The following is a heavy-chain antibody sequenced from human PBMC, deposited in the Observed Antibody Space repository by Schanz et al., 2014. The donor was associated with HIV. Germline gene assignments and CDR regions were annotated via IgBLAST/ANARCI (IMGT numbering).Heavy chain of an antibody. Sequence: VQLVESGGGVVQPGRSLRLSCAASGFTFSSYAMTWVRQAPGKGLEWVSSISESGGRTYYADSVNGRFTISRDNSKNTLYLQMTTLRIDDTAVYYCAKPEYDSRGNSQSHFDYWGQGTLVTVSS. CDR1: GFTFSSYA. J-gene: IGHJ4*02. CDR2: ISESGGRT. D-gene: IGHD3-22*01. V-gene: IGHV3-23*04. CDR3: AKPEYDSRGNSQSHFDY.